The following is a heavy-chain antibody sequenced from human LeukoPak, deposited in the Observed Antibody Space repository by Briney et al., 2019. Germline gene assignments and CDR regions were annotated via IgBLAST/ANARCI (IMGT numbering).Heavy chain of an antibody. Sequence: ASVKVSCKASGYTFTRHQMYWVRQAPGQGLEWMGLINPSGGTTSYAQKSQGRVTMTTDTSTSTVYMELSGLRSEDTAVYYCARELTSGGMDVWGRGTTVTVSS. D-gene: IGHD4-11*01. J-gene: IGHJ6*02. CDR2: INPSGGTT. CDR3: ARELTSGGMDV. V-gene: IGHV1-46*01. CDR1: GYTFTRHQ.